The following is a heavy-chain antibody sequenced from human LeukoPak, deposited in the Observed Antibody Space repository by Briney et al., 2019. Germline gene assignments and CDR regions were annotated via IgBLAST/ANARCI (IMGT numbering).Heavy chain of an antibody. V-gene: IGHV3-53*04. J-gene: IGHJ3*02. CDR3: AREVMAKRRAFDI. D-gene: IGHD2-8*01. CDR1: GFTFSSYW. CDR2: IYSDDRT. Sequence: GGSLRLSCAASGFTFSSYWMSWVRQASGKGLEWVSVIYSDDRTYYADSVKGRFTISRHTSKKTLYLQMNSLRAEDTAVYYCAREVMAKRRAFDIWGQGTVVTVSS.